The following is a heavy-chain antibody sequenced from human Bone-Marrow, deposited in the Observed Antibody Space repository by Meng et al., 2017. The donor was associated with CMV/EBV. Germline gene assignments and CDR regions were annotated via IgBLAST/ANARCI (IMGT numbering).Heavy chain of an antibody. J-gene: IGHJ4*02. CDR3: ARVGQLRYADY. CDR2: IYSGGST. V-gene: IGHV3-53*01. D-gene: IGHD5-18*01. CDR1: GFTFSSYW. Sequence: GGSLRLSCAASGFTFSSYWMSWVRQAPGKGLEWVSVIYSGGSTYYADSVKGRFTISRDNSKNTLYLQMNSLRAEDTAVYYCARVGQLRYADYWGQGTLVTVSS.